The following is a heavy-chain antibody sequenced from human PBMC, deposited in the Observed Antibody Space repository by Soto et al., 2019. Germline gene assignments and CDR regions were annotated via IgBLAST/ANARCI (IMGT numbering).Heavy chain of an antibody. J-gene: IGHJ5*02. Sequence: GASVKVSCKASGYTFTSYAMHWVRQAPGQRLEWMGWINAGNGNTKYSQKFQGRVTITRDTSASTAYMELSSLRSEDTAVYYCARGLIVGATPMGYNWFDPWGQGTLVTVSS. CDR2: INAGNGNT. D-gene: IGHD1-26*01. CDR3: ARGLIVGATPMGYNWFDP. V-gene: IGHV1-3*01. CDR1: GYTFTSYA.